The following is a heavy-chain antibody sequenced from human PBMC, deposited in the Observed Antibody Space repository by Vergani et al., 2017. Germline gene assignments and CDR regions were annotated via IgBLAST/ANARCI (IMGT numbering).Heavy chain of an antibody. CDR2: ISGSSGSTI. V-gene: IGHV3-23*01. CDR1: GFTFRSYA. D-gene: IGHD7-27*01. J-gene: IGHJ5*02. CDR3: SRDGLGILRHNWFDP. Sequence: EVQLLESGGGLVQPGGSLRLSCAASGFTFRSYAMSWVRQAPGKGLEWVSAISGSSGSTIYYADSVKGRFTIPRDNSKNSLYLQMNSMRAEDTAVYYCSRDGLGILRHNWFDPWGQGTLVTVSS.